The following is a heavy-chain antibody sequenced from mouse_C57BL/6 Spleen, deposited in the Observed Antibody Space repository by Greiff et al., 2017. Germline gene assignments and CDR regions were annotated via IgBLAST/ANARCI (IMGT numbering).Heavy chain of an antibody. CDR2: IYPGDGDT. D-gene: IGHD4-1*01. J-gene: IGHJ1*03. Sequence: QVQLKESGPELVKPGASVKISCKASGYAFSSSWMNWVKQRPGKGLEWIGRIYPGDGDTNYNGKFKGKDTLTADKSSSTAYMQLSSLTSEDSAVYFCARRVGLFDVWGTGTTVTVSS. CDR3: ARRVGLFDV. CDR1: GYAFSSSW. V-gene: IGHV1-82*01.